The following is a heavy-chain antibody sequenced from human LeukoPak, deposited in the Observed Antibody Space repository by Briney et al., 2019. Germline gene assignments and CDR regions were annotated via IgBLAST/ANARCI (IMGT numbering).Heavy chain of an antibody. CDR1: GFTFSSYG. Sequence: GGSLRLSCAASGFTFSSYGMHWVRQAPGKGLEWVAFIRYDRSNKYYADSVKGRFTISRDNAKNSLYLQMNSLRAEDTAVYYCARVRYGYPAGHYYYMDVWGKGTTVTVSS. J-gene: IGHJ6*03. CDR3: ARVRYGYPAGHYYYMDV. CDR2: IRYDRSNK. V-gene: IGHV3-30*02. D-gene: IGHD6-13*01.